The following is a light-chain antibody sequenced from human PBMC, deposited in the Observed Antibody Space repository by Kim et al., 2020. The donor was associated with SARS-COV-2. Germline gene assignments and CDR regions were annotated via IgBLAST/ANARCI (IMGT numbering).Light chain of an antibody. J-gene: IGLJ2*01. CDR2: EDS. Sequence: SYELTQPPSVSVSPGQTARITCSGDALPKKYASWYQQKSGQAPVLVIYEDSRRPSGIPERFSGSTSGTMATLTISGAQVEDEADYHCSSTDNSGDHRVFGRGTQLTVL. V-gene: IGLV3-10*01. CDR1: ALPKKY. CDR3: SSTDNSGDHRV.